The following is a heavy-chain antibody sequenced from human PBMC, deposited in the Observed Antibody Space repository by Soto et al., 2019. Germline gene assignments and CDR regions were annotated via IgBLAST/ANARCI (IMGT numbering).Heavy chain of an antibody. CDR2: IYSGGST. Sequence: PGGSLRLSCAASGFTVSSNYMSWVRQAPGKGLEWVSVIYSGGSTYYADSVKGRFTISRDNSKNTLYLQMNSLRAEDTAVYYCARGSGYYGSGSYYLKRPWGQGTPVTVSS. V-gene: IGHV3-53*01. CDR3: ARGSGYYGSGSYYLKRP. CDR1: GFTVSSNY. D-gene: IGHD3-10*01. J-gene: IGHJ5*02.